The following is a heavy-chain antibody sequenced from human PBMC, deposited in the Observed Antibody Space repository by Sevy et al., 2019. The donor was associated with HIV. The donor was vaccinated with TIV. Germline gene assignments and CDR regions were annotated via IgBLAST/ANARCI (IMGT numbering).Heavy chain of an antibody. CDR2: ISYSSNYI. V-gene: IGHV3-21*01. D-gene: IGHD3-10*01. CDR1: GFSFSTYM. J-gene: IGHJ3*01. CDR3: ARPCGSGSREAFDV. Sequence: GGSLRLSCTASGFSFSTYMMNWVRQAPGKGLEWVASISYSSNYIYYADSLKGRFTISRDNAKNSLFLQMNSLRAEDTVVYYCARPCGSGSREAFDVWGQGKMVTVSS.